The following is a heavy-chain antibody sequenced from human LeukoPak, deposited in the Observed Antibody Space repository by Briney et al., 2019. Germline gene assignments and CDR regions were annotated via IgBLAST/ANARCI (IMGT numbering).Heavy chain of an antibody. CDR2: IYYSGST. V-gene: IGHV4-59*08. D-gene: IGHD5-18*01. Sequence: SETLSLTCTVSGGSISSYYWSWIRQPPGKGLEWIGYIYYSGSTNYNPSLKSRVTISVDTSKNQFSLKLSSVTAADTAVYYCARQTAMAPPGWFDPWGQGTLVTVSS. CDR3: ARQTAMAPPGWFDP. CDR1: GGSISSYY. J-gene: IGHJ5*02.